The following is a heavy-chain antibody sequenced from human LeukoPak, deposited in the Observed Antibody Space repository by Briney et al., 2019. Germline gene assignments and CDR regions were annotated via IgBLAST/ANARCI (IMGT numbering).Heavy chain of an antibody. CDR1: GGSITSYY. V-gene: IGHV4-59*12. CDR3: AREGGPYRPLDY. Sequence: SETLSLTCTVSGGSITSYYWTWIRQPPGKGLEWIGYFLYSGSTNYNPSLKSRVTISVDTSKNQFSLTLKSVTAADTAVYYCAREGGPYRPLDYSGQGTLVTVSS. J-gene: IGHJ4*02. CDR2: FLYSGST.